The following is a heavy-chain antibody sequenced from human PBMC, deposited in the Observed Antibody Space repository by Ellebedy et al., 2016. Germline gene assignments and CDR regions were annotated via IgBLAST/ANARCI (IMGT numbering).Heavy chain of an antibody. Sequence: ASVKVSCKVSGYTLTELSMHWVRQAPGKGLEWMGGFDPEDGETIYAQKFQGRVTMTEDTSTDTAYMELSSLRSEDTAVYYCARVGYGGNSAAGYYYYGMDVWGQGTTVTVSS. D-gene: IGHD4-23*01. CDR2: FDPEDGET. CDR3: ARVGYGGNSAAGYYYYGMDV. CDR1: GYTLTELS. V-gene: IGHV1-24*01. J-gene: IGHJ6*02.